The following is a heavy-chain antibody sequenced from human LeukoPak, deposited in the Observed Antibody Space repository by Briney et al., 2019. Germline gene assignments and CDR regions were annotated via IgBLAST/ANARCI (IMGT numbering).Heavy chain of an antibody. D-gene: IGHD3-22*01. CDR1: GFTFSNYA. V-gene: IGHV3-30-3*01. CDR2: ISYDESNK. CDR3: ARADYYDTSGYYLYYFDY. Sequence: PGGSLRLSCAASGFTFSNYAMHWVRQAPGKGLEWVAVISYDESNKYYADSVKGRLTISRDNSKNTLYLQMNSLRAEDTAVYYCARADYYDTSGYYLYYFDYWGQGTLVTVSS. J-gene: IGHJ4*02.